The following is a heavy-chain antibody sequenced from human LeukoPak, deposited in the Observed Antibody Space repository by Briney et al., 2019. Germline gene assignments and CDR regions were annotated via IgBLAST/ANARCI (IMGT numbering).Heavy chain of an antibody. Sequence: SETLSLTCTVSGGSISSYYWSWIRQPAGKGLEWIGRIYTSGSTNYNPSLKSRVTMSVDTSKNQFSLKLSSVTAADTAVYYCARDTKEHSGSYYRLGYLGQGTLVTVSS. V-gene: IGHV4-4*07. CDR1: GGSISSYY. CDR3: ARDTKEHSGSYYRLGY. J-gene: IGHJ4*02. D-gene: IGHD1-26*01. CDR2: IYTSGST.